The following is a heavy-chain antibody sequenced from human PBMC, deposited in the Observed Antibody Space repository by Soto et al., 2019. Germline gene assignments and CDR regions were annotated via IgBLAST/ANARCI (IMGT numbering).Heavy chain of an antibody. D-gene: IGHD3-22*01. CDR2: IYPGDSDT. CDR1: VYSFTSYW. J-gene: IGHJ4*02. CDR3: ARGTPDYYDSSGYYRFDY. Sequence: GESLKISCKGSVYSFTSYWIGWVRQIPGKGLEWMGIIYPGDSDTRYSPSFQGQVTISADKSISTAYLQWSSLKASDTAMYYCARGTPDYYDSSGYYRFDYWGQGTLVTVSS. V-gene: IGHV5-51*01.